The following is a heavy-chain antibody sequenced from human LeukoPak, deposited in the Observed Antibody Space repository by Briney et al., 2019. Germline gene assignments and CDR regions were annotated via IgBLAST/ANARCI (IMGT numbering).Heavy chain of an antibody. CDR2: ISYDGSNK. CDR1: GFTFSSYA. Sequence: PGGSLRLSCAASGFTFSSYAMHWVRQAPGKGLEWVAVISYDGSNKYYADSVKGRFTISRDNSKNTLYLQMNSLRAEDTAVYYCAKDESMVGWFGELLSAPIQPDYWGQGTLVTVSS. D-gene: IGHD3-10*01. CDR3: AKDESMVGWFGELLSAPIQPDY. V-gene: IGHV3-30*04. J-gene: IGHJ4*02.